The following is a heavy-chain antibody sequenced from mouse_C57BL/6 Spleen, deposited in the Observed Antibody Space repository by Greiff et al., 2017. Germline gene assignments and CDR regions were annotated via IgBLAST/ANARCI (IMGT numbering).Heavy chain of an antibody. V-gene: IGHV1-69*01. CDR1: GYTFTSYW. D-gene: IGHD1-3*01. CDR2: IDPSDSYT. CDR3: ARKDQLDD. Sequence: QVQLQQPGAELVMPGASVKLSCKASGYTFTSYWMHWVKQRPGQGLEWIGEIDPSDSYTNYNQNFKGKSTLTVDKSSSTAYMQLSSLTSEDSAVYYCARKDQLDDWGQGTTLTVSS. J-gene: IGHJ2*01.